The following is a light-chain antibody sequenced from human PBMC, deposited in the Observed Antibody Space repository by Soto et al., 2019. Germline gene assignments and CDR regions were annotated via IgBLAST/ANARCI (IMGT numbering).Light chain of an antibody. V-gene: IGKV1D-16*01. J-gene: IGKJ1*01. CDR1: QGISSW. CDR2: AAS. CDR3: QHYNGYPRT. Sequence: DIQLAQSPSSVSASLGDRVTITCRASQGISSWLAWYQQQPRKAHKSLIYAASSLQSGVPSRFSGSGSATDFTLTISNLQPEDFATYYCQHYNGYPRTFGQGTKVEIK.